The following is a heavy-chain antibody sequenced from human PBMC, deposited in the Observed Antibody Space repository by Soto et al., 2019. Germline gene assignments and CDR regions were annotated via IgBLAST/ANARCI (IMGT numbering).Heavy chain of an antibody. J-gene: IGHJ5*02. D-gene: IGHD6-19*01. CDR1: GGSLSDYY. V-gene: IGHV4-34*01. CDR2: INHRGTA. CDR3: AKYQWNPGAFDP. Sequence: QVQLQQWGAGLLKPSETLSLTCAVYGGSLSDYYWYWLRQPPGKGLEWIGEINHRGTASYNPSLKSRVDISVDTALTQFSLKLRSVTAADTAIYYCAKYQWNPGAFDPWGPGTQVTVSS.